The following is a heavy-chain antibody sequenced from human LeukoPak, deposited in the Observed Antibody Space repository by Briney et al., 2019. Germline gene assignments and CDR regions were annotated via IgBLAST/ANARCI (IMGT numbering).Heavy chain of an antibody. Sequence: PGGSLRLSCGTSGFTFSNYNMGWVRQAPGKGLERVSAISGSGGSTYYADSVKGRFTISRDNSKNTLYLQMNSLRAEDTAVYYCAKDPHGGNSSDYWGQGTLVTVSS. D-gene: IGHD4-23*01. CDR2: ISGSGGST. CDR3: AKDPHGGNSSDY. J-gene: IGHJ4*02. CDR1: GFTFSNYN. V-gene: IGHV3-23*01.